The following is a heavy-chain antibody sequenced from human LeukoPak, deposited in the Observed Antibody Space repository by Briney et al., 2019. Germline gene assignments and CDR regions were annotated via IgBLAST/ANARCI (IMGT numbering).Heavy chain of an antibody. Sequence: GGSLRLSCAAAGFSFSSYAMHWVPQAPGKGLEWMAVISYDGSNKYYADSVKGRFTISRDNSKNTLYLQMNSLRAEDTAVYYCARDVRYFDWLFDYWGQGTLVTVSS. CDR2: ISYDGSNK. CDR3: ARDVRYFDWLFDY. V-gene: IGHV3-30-3*01. J-gene: IGHJ4*02. CDR1: GFSFSSYA. D-gene: IGHD3-9*01.